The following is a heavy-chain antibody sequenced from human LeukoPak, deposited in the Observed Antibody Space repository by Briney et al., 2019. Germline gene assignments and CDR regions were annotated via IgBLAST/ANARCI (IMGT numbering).Heavy chain of an antibody. V-gene: IGHV3-30*04. CDR2: ISSDGRHI. CDR1: GFIFSSYA. Sequence: GRSLRLSCAASGFIFSSYAVHWVRQAPGKGLEWVAVISSDGRHIFYADSVKGRFTISRYNSKNTLYLQMNSLRAEDTALYLCARCGGTCSLPSTSAMDVWGQGTTVTVS. CDR3: ARCGGTCSLPSTSAMDV. D-gene: IGHD2-21*01. J-gene: IGHJ6*02.